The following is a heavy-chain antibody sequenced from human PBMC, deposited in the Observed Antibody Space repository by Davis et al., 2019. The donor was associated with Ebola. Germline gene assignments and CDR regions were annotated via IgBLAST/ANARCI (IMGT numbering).Heavy chain of an antibody. CDR1: GFTVSSNH. J-gene: IGHJ4*02. Sequence: GGSLRLSCAASGFTVSSNHMSWVRQAPGKGLEWVSVIYDQTTAYADSVRRRFIISRDKSNNTLYLDMNSLRVDDTAVYYCATTQWLREFDSWGQGTLVTVSS. D-gene: IGHD6-19*01. CDR2: IYDQTT. V-gene: IGHV3-53*05. CDR3: ATTQWLREFDS.